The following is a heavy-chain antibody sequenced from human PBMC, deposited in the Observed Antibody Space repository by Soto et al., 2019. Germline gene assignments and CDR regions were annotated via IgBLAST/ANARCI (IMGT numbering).Heavy chain of an antibody. CDR2: ISDSGSYR. D-gene: IGHD7-27*01. J-gene: IGHJ2*01. Sequence: EVQLLESGGGLVQPGGSLRLSCVASGITFSHYAMTWVRPAPGKGLEWVSVISDSGSYRFYADSVKGRFTISRDNSGGTLYLQMNSLRAEDTAIYYCAKRPLNWGRWYFDLWGRGTLVTVSS. V-gene: IGHV3-23*01. CDR3: AKRPLNWGRWYFDL. CDR1: GITFSHYA.